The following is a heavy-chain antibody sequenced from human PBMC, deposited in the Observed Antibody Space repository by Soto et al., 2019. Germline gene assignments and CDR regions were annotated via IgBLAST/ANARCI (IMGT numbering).Heavy chain of an antibody. J-gene: IGHJ4*02. D-gene: IGHD3-22*01. V-gene: IGHV4-61*01. Sequence: PSETLSLTCSVSGGSVRSGSYYWTWIREPPGKGLEWIGYIYQSGTTNYNASLKSRVTISIDTSKNQFFLKLNSVTAADTAVYYCARDSSARHDYWGQGTLVTVYS. CDR1: GGSVRSGSYY. CDR3: ARDSSARHDY. CDR2: IYQSGTT.